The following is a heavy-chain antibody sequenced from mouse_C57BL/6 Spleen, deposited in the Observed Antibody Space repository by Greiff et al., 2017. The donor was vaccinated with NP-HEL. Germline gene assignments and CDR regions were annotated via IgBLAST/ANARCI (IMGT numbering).Heavy chain of an antibody. CDR3: ARQILSNAMDH. V-gene: IGHV1-69*01. CDR1: GYTFTSYW. CDR2: IDPSDSYT. Sequence: QVQLQQPGAELVMPGASVKLSCKASGYTFTSYWMHWVKQRPGQGLEWIGEIDPSDSYTNYNQKFKGKSTLTVDKSSSSAYMQLSSLTSEDSAVYYCARQILSNAMDHWGQGTSVTVSS. J-gene: IGHJ4*01.